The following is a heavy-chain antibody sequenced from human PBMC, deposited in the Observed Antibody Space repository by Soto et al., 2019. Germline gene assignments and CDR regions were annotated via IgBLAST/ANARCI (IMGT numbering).Heavy chain of an antibody. D-gene: IGHD1-1*01. CDR2: ISAHNGNT. V-gene: IGHV1-18*01. J-gene: IGHJ4*02. CDR3: ARGRYGDY. Sequence: QVHLVQSGAEVKKPGASVKVSCKGSGYDFTTYGITWVRQAPGQGLEWMAWISAHNGNTDYAQKLQGRVTVTRDTPTSTAYMELRSLRSDGTAVYYWARGRYGDYWGQGALDTVSS. CDR1: GYDFTTYG.